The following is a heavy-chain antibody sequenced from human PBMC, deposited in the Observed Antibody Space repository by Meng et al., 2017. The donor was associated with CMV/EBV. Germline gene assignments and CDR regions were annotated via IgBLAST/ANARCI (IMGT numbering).Heavy chain of an antibody. CDR2: ISAYNGNT. V-gene: IGHV1-18*01. CDR1: GYTFTSYG. J-gene: IGHJ5*02. Sequence: ASVKVSCKASGYTFTSYGISWVRQAPGQGLEWMGWISAYNGNTNYAQKLQGRVTMITDTSTSTAYMELRSLRSDDTAVYYCARLYIPQGVITGLPGWFDPWGQGTLVTVSS. CDR3: ARLYIPQGVITGLPGWFDP. D-gene: IGHD1-20*01.